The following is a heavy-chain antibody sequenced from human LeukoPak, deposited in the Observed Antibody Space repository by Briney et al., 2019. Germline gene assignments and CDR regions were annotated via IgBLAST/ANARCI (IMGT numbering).Heavy chain of an antibody. J-gene: IGHJ4*02. CDR3: ATSVPGFGESLNY. Sequence: PGGSLRLSSAASGFTSSTYLMTCVRQAPGKGLEWVANIKDDGSEKKYVDSVKGRFTLSRDNAKNSLYLQINSLKAEDTAVYYCATSVPGFGESLNYWGQGTLVSVSS. V-gene: IGHV3-7*01. CDR2: IKDDGSEK. CDR1: GFTSSTYL. D-gene: IGHD3-10*01.